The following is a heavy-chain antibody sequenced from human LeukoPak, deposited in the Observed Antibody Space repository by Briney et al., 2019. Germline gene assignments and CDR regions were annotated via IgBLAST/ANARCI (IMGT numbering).Heavy chain of an antibody. Sequence: SVKVSCKASGGTFSSYAISWVRQGPGQGLEWMGGIIPIFGTANYAQKFQGRVTITADESTSTAYMELSSLRSEDTAVYYCATALEMATINPTPTFDYWGQGTLVTVSS. D-gene: IGHD5-24*01. V-gene: IGHV1-69*13. CDR2: IIPIFGTA. CDR3: ATALEMATINPTPTFDY. CDR1: GGTFSSYA. J-gene: IGHJ4*02.